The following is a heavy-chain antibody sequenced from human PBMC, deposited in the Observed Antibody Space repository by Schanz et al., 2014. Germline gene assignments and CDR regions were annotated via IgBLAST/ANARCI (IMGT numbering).Heavy chain of an antibody. J-gene: IGHJ4*02. CDR2: IGNGGVTI. CDR1: GFTFSSYA. Sequence: EVQLVASGGGLVQPGGSLRLSCAASGFTFSSYAMSWVRQAPGKGLEWVSYIGNGGVTIYYADSMKGRFTVSRDNAENALYLQMNSLRAEDTGLYFCARGGSGSHYRLDYWGQGTLVTVSS. D-gene: IGHD1-26*01. CDR3: ARGGSGSHYRLDY. V-gene: IGHV3-48*01.